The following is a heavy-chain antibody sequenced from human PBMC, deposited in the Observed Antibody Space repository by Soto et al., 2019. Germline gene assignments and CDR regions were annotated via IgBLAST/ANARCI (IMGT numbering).Heavy chain of an antibody. J-gene: IGHJ2*01. Sequence: QVQLVESGGGVVKPGGSLRLSCAASGFTFSDYYMSWIRQAPGKGLEWVSYISSSSSYTNYADSGKGLFTISRDNAKNSLYLQKNSLRAEDTAVYYCARAVYSSRWPYFDLLGRGTLVTVSS. CDR2: ISSSSSYT. CDR1: GFTFSDYY. V-gene: IGHV3-11*05. D-gene: IGHD6-13*01. CDR3: ARAVYSSRWPYFDL.